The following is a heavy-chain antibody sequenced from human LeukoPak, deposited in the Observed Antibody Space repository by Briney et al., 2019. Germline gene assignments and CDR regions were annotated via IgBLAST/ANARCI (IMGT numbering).Heavy chain of an antibody. CDR2: INHRGST. Sequence: SETLSLTCAVYGGSCSGYYWSWIRRPPGKGLEWIGEINHRGSTNYNPSLKSRVTISVDTSKNQFSLKLSSVTAADTAVYYCARGRRDFDYWGQGTLVTVSS. CDR1: GGSCSGYY. V-gene: IGHV4-34*01. J-gene: IGHJ4*02. CDR3: ARGRRDFDY.